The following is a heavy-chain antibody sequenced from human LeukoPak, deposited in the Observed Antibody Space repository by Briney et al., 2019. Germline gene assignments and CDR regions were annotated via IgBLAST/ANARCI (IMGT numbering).Heavy chain of an antibody. CDR3: ARVGRVVVPAAAHYYYYMDV. CDR1: GGSFSGYY. Sequence: SETLSLTCAVYGGSFSGYYWSWIRQPPGKGLEWIGEINHSGSTNYNPSLKSRVTISVDTSKNQFSLKLSSVTAADTAVYYCARVGRVVVPAAAHYYYYMDVWGKGTTVTVSS. V-gene: IGHV4-34*01. CDR2: INHSGST. J-gene: IGHJ6*03. D-gene: IGHD2-2*01.